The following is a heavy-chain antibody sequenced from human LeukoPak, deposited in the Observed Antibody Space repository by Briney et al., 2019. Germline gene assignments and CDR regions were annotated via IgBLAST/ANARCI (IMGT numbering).Heavy chain of an antibody. Sequence: PGGSLRLSCAASGFTFSSYDMHWVRQATGKGLEWVSAIGIAGDTYYPGSVKGRFTISRENAKNSLYLQMNSLRAGDTAVYYCARASRYVWGSYRYGWYFDLWGRGTLVTVSS. CDR1: GFTFSSYD. V-gene: IGHV3-13*01. D-gene: IGHD3-16*02. J-gene: IGHJ2*01. CDR2: IGIAGDT. CDR3: ARASRYVWGSYRYGWYFDL.